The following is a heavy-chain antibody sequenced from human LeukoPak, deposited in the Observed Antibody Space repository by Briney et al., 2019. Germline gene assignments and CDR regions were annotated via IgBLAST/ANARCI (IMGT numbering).Heavy chain of an antibody. J-gene: IGHJ6*02. CDR1: GFTFRSYW. V-gene: IGHV3-74*01. CDR2: INNDGSYT. Sequence: GGSLRLSCAASGFTFRSYWMHWVRQAPGKGLVWVSRINNDGSYTPYADSVKGRFTISRDNAKNTLYLQMNSLRAEDTAVYYCARVLGGDYFYYGMDVWGQGTTVTVSS. CDR3: ARVLGGDYFYYGMDV. D-gene: IGHD3-16*01.